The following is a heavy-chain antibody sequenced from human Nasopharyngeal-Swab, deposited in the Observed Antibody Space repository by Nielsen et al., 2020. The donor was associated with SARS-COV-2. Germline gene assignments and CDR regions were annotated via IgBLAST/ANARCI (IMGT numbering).Heavy chain of an antibody. CDR3: AREIAAAGYFDY. CDR2: IKQDGSEK. V-gene: IGHV3-7*03. J-gene: IGHJ4*02. CDR1: GFTFSSYG. Sequence: GGSLRLSCAASGFTFSSYGMHWVRQAPGKGLEWVANIKQDGSEKYYVDSVKGRFTISRDNAKNSLYLQMNSLRAEDTAVYYCAREIAAAGYFDYWGQGTLVTVSS. D-gene: IGHD6-13*01.